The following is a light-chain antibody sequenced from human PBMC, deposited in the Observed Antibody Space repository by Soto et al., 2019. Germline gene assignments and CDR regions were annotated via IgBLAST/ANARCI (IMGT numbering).Light chain of an antibody. CDR2: KTS. Sequence: DIQMTQSPSTLSAFVGERVTMTCRASHYVSSSLAWYQQKPGKAPKLMIYKTSILESGVPSRFSGSASGTEFTLSISSLQPDDFATYWCQQYNTYPWTFGQGTKVEIK. J-gene: IGKJ1*01. V-gene: IGKV1-5*03. CDR1: HYVSSS. CDR3: QQYNTYPWT.